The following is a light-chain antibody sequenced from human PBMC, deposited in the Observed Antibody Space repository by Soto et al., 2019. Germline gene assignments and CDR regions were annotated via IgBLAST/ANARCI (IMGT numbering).Light chain of an antibody. V-gene: IGKV1-39*01. CDR3: QQYNGT. J-gene: IGKJ1*01. Sequence: DIQMTQSPSSVSASVPERFTISCRAAQSISTYLNWYQQKPGTAPRLLIYSASSVKTGVPPRFSGSGSGRDFTLTISSLRPEDIATYYCQQYNGTFGQGTKVDI. CDR2: SAS. CDR1: QSISTY.